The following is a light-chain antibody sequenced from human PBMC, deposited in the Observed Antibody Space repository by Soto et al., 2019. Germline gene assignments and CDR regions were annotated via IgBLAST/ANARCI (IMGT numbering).Light chain of an antibody. Sequence: QSVLTQPPSASGTPGQRVTISCSGSSSNIGINTVNWYQQVPGTAPKLLIYTDNQRPSGVPDRFSGSKSGTSASLAISGLQSEYDAYYYCAAHHDRLTCLYVFGTGPNATVL. CDR3: AAHHDRLTCLYV. CDR1: SSNIGINT. J-gene: IGLJ1*01. CDR2: TDN. V-gene: IGLV1-44*01.